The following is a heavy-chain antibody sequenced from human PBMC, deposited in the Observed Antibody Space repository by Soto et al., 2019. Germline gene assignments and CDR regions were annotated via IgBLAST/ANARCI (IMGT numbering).Heavy chain of an antibody. CDR2: NYYSGIT. D-gene: IGHD6-6*01. Sequence: PSETLSLTCTVSGGSISSGGYYWTWIRQHQGKGLEWIGYNYYSGITYYNPSLKSRVTISLDTSKNQFSLKLSSVTAADTAVYYCARGSSIAGLYYGMDVWGQGTTVTVSS. CDR1: GGSISSGGYY. V-gene: IGHV4-31*03. J-gene: IGHJ6*02. CDR3: ARGSSIAGLYYGMDV.